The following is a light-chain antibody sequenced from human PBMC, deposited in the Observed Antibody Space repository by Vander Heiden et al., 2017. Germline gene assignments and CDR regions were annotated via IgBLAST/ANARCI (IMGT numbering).Light chain of an antibody. Sequence: QSALTQPASVSGSPGQSITISCTGTSSDGGGYNYVSWYQQHPGEAPKLMISDVSNRPSGVSNRFSGSKSGNTASLTISGLQAEDEADYYCSSYTTSSTPVVFGGGTKLTVL. J-gene: IGLJ3*02. V-gene: IGLV2-14*01. CDR2: DVS. CDR3: SSYTTSSTPVV. CDR1: SSDGGGYNY.